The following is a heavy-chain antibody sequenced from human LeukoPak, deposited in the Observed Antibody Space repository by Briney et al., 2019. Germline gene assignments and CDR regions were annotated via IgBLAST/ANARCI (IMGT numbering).Heavy chain of an antibody. CDR3: ASVVVAARASYYFDY. Sequence: PSETLSLTCAVYGGSFSGYYWSWIRQPPGKGLEWIGEINHSGSTNYNPSLKSRVTISVDTSKNQFSLKLSSVTAADTVVYYCASVVVAARASYYFDYWGQGTLVTVSS. J-gene: IGHJ4*02. V-gene: IGHV4-34*01. CDR1: GGSFSGYY. CDR2: INHSGST. D-gene: IGHD2-15*01.